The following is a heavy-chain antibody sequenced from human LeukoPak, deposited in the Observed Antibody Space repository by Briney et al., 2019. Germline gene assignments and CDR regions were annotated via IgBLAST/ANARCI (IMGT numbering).Heavy chain of an antibody. CDR1: GFTFSSYA. V-gene: IGHV3-23*01. CDR2: ISGSGGST. CDR3: AKGTYYYDSNAFDI. Sequence: GGSLRLSCAASGFTFSSYAMSWVRQAPGKGLEWVSAISGSGGSTYYADSVKGRFTITRDNSKNTLYLQMNSLRAEDTAVHYCAKGTYYYDSNAFDIWGQGTMVTVSS. D-gene: IGHD3-22*01. J-gene: IGHJ3*02.